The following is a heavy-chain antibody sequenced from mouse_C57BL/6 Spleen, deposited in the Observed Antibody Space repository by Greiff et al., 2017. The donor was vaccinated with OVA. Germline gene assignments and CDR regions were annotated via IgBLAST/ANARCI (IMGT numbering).Heavy chain of an antibody. CDR3: ARGDPAFDY. D-gene: IGHD3-3*01. Sequence: ESGPGLVKPSQSLSLTCSVTGYSITSGYYWNWIRQFPGNKLEWMGYISYDGSNNYNPSLKNRISITRDTSKNQFFLKLNSVTTEDTATYYCARGDPAFDYWGQGTTLTVSS. V-gene: IGHV3-6*01. CDR2: ISYDGSN. J-gene: IGHJ2*01. CDR1: GYSITSGYY.